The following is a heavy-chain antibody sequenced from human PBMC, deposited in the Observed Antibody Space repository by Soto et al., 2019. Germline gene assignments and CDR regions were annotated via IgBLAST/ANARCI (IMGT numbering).Heavy chain of an antibody. V-gene: IGHV3-21*01. CDR2: ISSSSSYI. Sequence: PVGSLRLSCAASGFTFSSYSMNWVRQAPGKGLEWVSSISSSSSYIYYADSVKGRFTISRDNAKNSLYLQMNSLRAEDTAVYYCARDRSSSGYQPYWGQGTLVTVSS. CDR1: GFTFSSYS. J-gene: IGHJ4*02. D-gene: IGHD3-22*01. CDR3: ARDRSSSGYQPY.